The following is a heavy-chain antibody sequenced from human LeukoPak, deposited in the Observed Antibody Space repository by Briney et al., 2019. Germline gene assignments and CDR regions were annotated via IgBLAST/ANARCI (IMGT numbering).Heavy chain of an antibody. CDR1: GYGFSGYY. CDR3: ARALPDPQAYSGYVTKPYHFDS. D-gene: IGHD5-12*01. V-gene: IGHV1-2*02. CDR2: INPNSGDT. J-gene: IGHJ4*02. Sequence: ASVKVSCKASGYGFSGYYMHWVRQAPGQGLEWMGWINPNSGDTNYAQKFQGRVTMTRDTSISTAYMELSRLTSDDTAVYYCARALPDPQAYSGYVTKPYHFDSWGQGTLVTVSS.